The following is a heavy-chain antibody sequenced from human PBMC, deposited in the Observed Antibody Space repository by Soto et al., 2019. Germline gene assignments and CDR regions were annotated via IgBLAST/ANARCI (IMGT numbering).Heavy chain of an antibody. Sequence: GASVKVSCKASGGTFSSYAISWVRQAPGQGLEWMGGIIPIFGTANYAQKFQGRVTITADESTSTAYMELSSLRSEDTAVYYCARFSLVIAAAGTFNGMDVWGQGTTVTVSS. D-gene: IGHD6-13*01. V-gene: IGHV1-69*13. CDR1: GGTFSSYA. CDR2: IIPIFGTA. CDR3: ARFSLVIAAAGTFNGMDV. J-gene: IGHJ6*02.